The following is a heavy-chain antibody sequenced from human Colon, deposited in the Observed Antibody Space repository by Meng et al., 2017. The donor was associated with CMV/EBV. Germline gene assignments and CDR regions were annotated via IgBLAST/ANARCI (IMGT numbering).Heavy chain of an antibody. Sequence: GESLKISCKASGYMFNVYYIHWIRQARGQGLEWLGWMNPNSGETNYAQKFEDRVTLTRDTPTGTAFMELTSLRSDDTAVYYCARLLSGGWERGLGDYWGQGTLVTVSS. J-gene: IGHJ4*02. CDR3: ARLLSGGWERGLGDY. D-gene: IGHD2-15*01. CDR2: MNPNSGET. CDR1: GYMFNVYY. V-gene: IGHV1-2*02.